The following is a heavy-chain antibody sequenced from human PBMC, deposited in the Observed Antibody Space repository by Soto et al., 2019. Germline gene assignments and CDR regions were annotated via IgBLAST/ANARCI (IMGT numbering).Heavy chain of an antibody. CDR2: INRSGRV. D-gene: IGHD3-22*01. J-gene: IGHJ5*01. CDR3: STRAYDTNGYYRFDP. V-gene: IGHV4-34*01. Sequence: SENLSLTCAVYGGSFSGHSWTWIRQSPGKGLEWIGDINRSGRVNYSPSLKSRVTISLDTSKNQFSLTLSAVTAADTAMYYCSTRAYDTNGYYRFDPWGQGTLVTVSS. CDR1: GGSFSGHS.